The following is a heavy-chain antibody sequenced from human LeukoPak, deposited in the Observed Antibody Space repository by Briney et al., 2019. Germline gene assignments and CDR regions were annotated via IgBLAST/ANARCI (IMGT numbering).Heavy chain of an antibody. D-gene: IGHD3-16*01. Sequence: GGSLRLSCAASGFTLSSYGMHWVRQAPGKGLEWVAFIRYDGSNKYYADSVKGRFTISRDNPKNTLYLQMNSLRAEDTAVYYCAKGYGWGASYYYYYMDVWGKGTTVTISS. CDR1: GFTLSSYG. CDR2: IRYDGSNK. J-gene: IGHJ6*03. CDR3: AKGYGWGASYYYYYMDV. V-gene: IGHV3-30*02.